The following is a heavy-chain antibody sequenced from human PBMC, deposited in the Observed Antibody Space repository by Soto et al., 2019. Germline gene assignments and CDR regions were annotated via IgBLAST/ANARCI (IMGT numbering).Heavy chain of an antibody. CDR2: ISNSSSII. J-gene: IGHJ5*02. CDR3: AREGGLLNWFDP. Sequence: TGGSLRLSCAASGFTFSSYAMNWVRQAPGKGLEWVSYISNSSSIIYYADSVKGRLTISRYNAKNSLYLQMNSLRDEDTAVYYCAREGGLLNWFDPWGQGTLVTVSS. V-gene: IGHV3-48*02. CDR1: GFTFSSYA.